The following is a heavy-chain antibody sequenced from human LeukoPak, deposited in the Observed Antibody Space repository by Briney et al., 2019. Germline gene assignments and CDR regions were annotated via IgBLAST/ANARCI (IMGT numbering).Heavy chain of an antibody. J-gene: IGHJ5*02. CDR1: GYTFTTYG. D-gene: IGHD3-16*01. CDR2: ISGYNGNT. CDR3: ARTSHESVLYWSDP. V-gene: IGHV1-18*01. Sequence: ASVKVSCKASGYTFTTYGIGWVRQAPGQGLEWMGWISGYNGNTNYAQKFQCRVTMTTDTSTSTAYMELRSLRSDDTAVYYCARTSHESVLYWSDPWGQGTLVNVSS.